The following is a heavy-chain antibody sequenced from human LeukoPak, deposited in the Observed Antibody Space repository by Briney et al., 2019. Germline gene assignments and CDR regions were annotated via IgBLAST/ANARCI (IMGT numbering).Heavy chain of an antibody. CDR1: GFTFRTYS. CDR2: ISSSSSYI. CDR3: ARDMGVVPAASGIDY. V-gene: IGHV3-21*01. Sequence: GGSLRLSCAASGFTFRTYSMNWVRQAPGKGLEWVSSISSSSSYIYYADSVKGRFTISRDNAKNSLYLQMNSLRAEDTAVYYCARDMGVVPAASGIDYWGQGTLVTVSS. J-gene: IGHJ4*02. D-gene: IGHD2-2*01.